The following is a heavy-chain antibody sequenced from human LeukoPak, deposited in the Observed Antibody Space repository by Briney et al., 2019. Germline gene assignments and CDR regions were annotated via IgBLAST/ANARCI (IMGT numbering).Heavy chain of an antibody. CDR2: INQSGST. CDR1: GGSFSAYY. J-gene: IGHJ5*02. Sequence: PSETLSLTCAVYGGSFSAYYWSWIRQSPGKGLEWIGEINQSGSTNYNPSLKSRVTISVDTSKNQFSLKLRSVTAADTAVYYCARVFSYPLRAPFDPWGQGTLVTVSS. V-gene: IGHV4-34*01. CDR3: ARVFSYPLRAPFDP. D-gene: IGHD3-3*01.